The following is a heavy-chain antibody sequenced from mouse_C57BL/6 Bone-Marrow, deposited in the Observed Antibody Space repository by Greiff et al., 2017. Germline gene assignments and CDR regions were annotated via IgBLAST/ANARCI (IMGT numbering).Heavy chain of an antibody. CDR3: TAPYCSYPFAY. V-gene: IGHV14-4*01. CDR1: GFNIKDDY. D-gene: IGHD2-12*01. CDR2: IDPENGDT. J-gene: IGHJ3*01. Sequence: VQLQQSGAELVRPGASVKLSCTASGFNIKDDYMHWVKQRPEQGLEWIGWIDPENGDTEYASKFQGKATITADTSSNTAYLQLSSLTSEDTAVYYCTAPYCSYPFAYWGQGTLVTVSA.